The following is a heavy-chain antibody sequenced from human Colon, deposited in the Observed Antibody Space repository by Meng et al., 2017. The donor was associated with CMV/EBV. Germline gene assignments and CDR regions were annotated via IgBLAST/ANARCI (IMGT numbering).Heavy chain of an antibody. D-gene: IGHD1-7*01. V-gene: IGHV3-53*01. CDR1: GFPIVSHY. CDR2: IYAVGTP. J-gene: IGHJ4*02. Sequence: GESLKIPCSASGFPIVSHYMGWVRQAPGKGLQWVSLIYAVGTPYHVDSVKGRFTISRDNDRNIIGLQMGSLTADDTAIYYCLTGTTGYFDLWGQGTLVTVSS. CDR3: LTGTTGYFDL.